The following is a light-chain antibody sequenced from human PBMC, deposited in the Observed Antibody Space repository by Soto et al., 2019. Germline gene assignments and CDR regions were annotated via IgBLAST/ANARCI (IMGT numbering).Light chain of an antibody. Sequence: DIVMTQSPLSLPVTPGEPASISCKSSQSLLHSDGYSYLDWYLQKPGQSPWLLIYLVSNRASGVSDRFSGSGSGKEVTLQNSRVEAEDCGVFFRLQALHTPLPFGGGTKVEIK. CDR1: QSLLHSDGYSY. J-gene: IGKJ4*01. CDR3: LQALHTPLP. CDR2: LVS. V-gene: IGKV2-28*01.